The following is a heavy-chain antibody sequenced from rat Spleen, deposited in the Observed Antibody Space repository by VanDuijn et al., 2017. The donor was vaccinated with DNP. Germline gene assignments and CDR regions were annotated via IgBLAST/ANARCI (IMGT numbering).Heavy chain of an antibody. V-gene: IGHV3-3*01. CDR3: ARWDTIAAMDA. J-gene: IGHJ4*01. D-gene: IGHD1-2*01. CDR2: VNSAGTT. Sequence: EVQLQESGPGLVKTSQSLSLTCSVTGYSITSSYRWNWIRKFPGNKLEWMGSVNSAGTTNYNPSLKSRISITRDTSKNQLFLQVNSVTTEDTATYYCARWDTIAAMDAWGQGTSVTVSS. CDR1: GYSITSSYR.